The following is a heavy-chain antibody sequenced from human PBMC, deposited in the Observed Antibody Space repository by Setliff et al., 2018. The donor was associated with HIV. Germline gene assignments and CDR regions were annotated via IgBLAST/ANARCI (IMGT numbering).Heavy chain of an antibody. V-gene: IGHV1-18*01. D-gene: IGHD7-27*01. CDR2: ISPYNGNT. Sequence: ASVKVSCKASGYTFSNYGISWVRQAPGQGLEWMGWISPYNGNTNYVQKLQGRVTITTDTSTSTAYMELRSLRSDDTALYYCARKPTPNWGFDYWGQGTLVTVSS. CDR1: GYTFSNYG. J-gene: IGHJ4*02. CDR3: ARKPTPNWGFDY.